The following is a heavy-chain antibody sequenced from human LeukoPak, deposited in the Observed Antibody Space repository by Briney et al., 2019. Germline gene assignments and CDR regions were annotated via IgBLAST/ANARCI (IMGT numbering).Heavy chain of an antibody. CDR1: GYTFTSYG. CDR3: ARDALPTMVAATRLLDY. Sequence: GASVKVSCEASGYTFTSYGISWVRQAPGQGLEWMGWISAYNGNTNYAQKPQGRVTMTTDTSTSTAYMELRSLRSDDTAVYYCARDALPTMVAATRLLDYWGQGTLVTVSS. J-gene: IGHJ4*02. V-gene: IGHV1-18*01. CDR2: ISAYNGNT. D-gene: IGHD2-15*01.